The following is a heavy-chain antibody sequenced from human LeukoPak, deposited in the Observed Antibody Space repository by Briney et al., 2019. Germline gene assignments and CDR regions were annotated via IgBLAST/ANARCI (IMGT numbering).Heavy chain of an antibody. J-gene: IGHJ4*02. V-gene: IGHV4-61*02. D-gene: IGHD2-2*02. CDR3: AREDYCSSTSCYTHLDY. CDR1: GGSISSGSYY. Sequence: PSQTLSLTRTVSGGSISSGSYYWSWIRQPAGKGLEWIGRIYTSGSTNYNPSLKSRVAISVDTSKNQFSLKLSSVTAADTAVYYCAREDYCSSTSCYTHLDYWGQGTLVTVSS. CDR2: IYTSGST.